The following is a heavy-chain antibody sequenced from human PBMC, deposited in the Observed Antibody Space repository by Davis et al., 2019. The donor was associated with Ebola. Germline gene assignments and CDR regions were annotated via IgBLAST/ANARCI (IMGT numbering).Heavy chain of an antibody. D-gene: IGHD2-2*01. J-gene: IGHJ3*02. CDR3: ATVECSSSTCPTGAFDI. CDR1: GGSMSEYY. Sequence: GSLRLSCAVSGGSMSEYYWAWIRQTPGMGLEWIGYIYDRGSADYNPSLRNRVTVSLDTSKNQISLSLTSVTAADTAMYYCATVECSSSTCPTGAFDIWGQGTMVVVSS. V-gene: IGHV4-59*01. CDR2: IYDRGSA.